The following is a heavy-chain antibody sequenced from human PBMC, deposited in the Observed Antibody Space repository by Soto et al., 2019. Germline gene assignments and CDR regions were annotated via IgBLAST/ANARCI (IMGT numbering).Heavy chain of an antibody. Sequence: QVRLQESGPGLVKPSETLSLTCTVSGGSITSYYWSWIRQSPGKELEWIGYIFYSGISKYNPSHKGRVTMSVDTSKNQFSLKLTSVTAADTAVYYCARDAFYGSGRYHANWGQGTLVTVSS. CDR2: IFYSGIS. CDR1: GGSITSYY. V-gene: IGHV4-59*01. J-gene: IGHJ4*02. CDR3: ARDAFYGSGRYHAN. D-gene: IGHD3-10*01.